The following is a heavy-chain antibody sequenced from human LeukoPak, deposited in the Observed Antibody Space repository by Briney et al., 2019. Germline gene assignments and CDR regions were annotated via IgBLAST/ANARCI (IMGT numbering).Heavy chain of an antibody. CDR2: IYTSGST. D-gene: IGHD1-26*01. Sequence: PSETLSLTCTVSGGSISSSSYYWSWIRQPAGKGLEWIGRIYTSGSTNYNPSLKSRVTISVDTSKNQFSLKLSSVTAADTAVYYCARGQWELLSLNYYMDVWGKGTTVTIS. CDR3: ARGQWELLSLNYYMDV. CDR1: GGSISSSSYY. V-gene: IGHV4-61*02. J-gene: IGHJ6*03.